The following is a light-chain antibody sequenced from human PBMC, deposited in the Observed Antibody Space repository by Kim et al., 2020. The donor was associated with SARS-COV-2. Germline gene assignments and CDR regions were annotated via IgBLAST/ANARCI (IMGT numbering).Light chain of an antibody. CDR1: SSDVGGYNY. Sequence: GQSVTISCTGTSSDVGGYNYVSWYQQHPGKSPKLMIYEVSNRPSGVPDRFSGSKSGNTASLPVSGLQAEDEADYYCSSYAGSNNLVFGGGTHLTVL. CDR2: EVS. J-gene: IGLJ3*02. CDR3: SSYAGSNNLV. V-gene: IGLV2-8*01.